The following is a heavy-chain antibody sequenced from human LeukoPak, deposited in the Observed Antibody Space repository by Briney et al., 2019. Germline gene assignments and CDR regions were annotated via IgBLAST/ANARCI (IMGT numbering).Heavy chain of an antibody. Sequence: GGSLRLSCAASGFTFSDYYMSWIRQAPGKGLEWVTYISSSGSTIYYADSVKGRFTISRDNAKNSLYLQMNSLRAEDTAVYYCARDWDYYGSGSYLAYWGQGTLVTVSS. V-gene: IGHV3-11*01. D-gene: IGHD3-10*01. CDR1: GFTFSDYY. CDR2: ISSSGSTI. CDR3: ARDWDYYGSGSYLAY. J-gene: IGHJ4*02.